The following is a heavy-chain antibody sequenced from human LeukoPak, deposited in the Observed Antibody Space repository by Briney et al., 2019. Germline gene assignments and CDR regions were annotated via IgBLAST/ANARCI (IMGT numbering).Heavy chain of an antibody. J-gene: IGHJ4*02. CDR2: ISYDGSNK. Sequence: GRSLRLSCAASGFTFSSYGMHWVRQAPGKGLEWVAVISYDGSNKYYADSVKGRFTISRDNSKNTLYLQMNSLRAEDTAVYYCAKDPARYSSGWYLDYWGQGTLVTVSS. D-gene: IGHD6-19*01. CDR1: GFTFSSYG. V-gene: IGHV3-30*18. CDR3: AKDPARYSSGWYLDY.